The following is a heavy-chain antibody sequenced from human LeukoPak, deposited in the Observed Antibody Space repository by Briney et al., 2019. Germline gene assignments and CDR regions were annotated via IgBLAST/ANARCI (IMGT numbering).Heavy chain of an antibody. J-gene: IGHJ4*02. D-gene: IGHD3-22*01. CDR2: ISAYNGNT. CDR1: GYTFTSYG. Sequence: ASVTVSCKASGYTFTSYGISWGRQAPGQELEWMGWISAYNGNTNYAQKLQGRVTMTTDTSTSTAYMELRSLRSDDTAVFYCARAFYDSSGYYYYFDYWGQGALVTVSS. V-gene: IGHV1-18*01. CDR3: ARAFYDSSGYYYYFDY.